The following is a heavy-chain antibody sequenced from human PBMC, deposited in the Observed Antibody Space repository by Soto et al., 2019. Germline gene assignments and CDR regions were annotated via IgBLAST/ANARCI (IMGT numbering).Heavy chain of an antibody. CDR1: GFTFSTYT. J-gene: IGHJ5*02. CDR3: ARDRIVGSYNWLDP. Sequence: EVQLVESGGGLVKPGGSLRLTCAASGFTFSTYTMSWVRQPPGKGLEWISSISSSSSYIDYADSVKGRFTSSRDNAKNTLFLQMNSLRAEDTAVYYCARDRIVGSYNWLDPWGQGTLVTVSS. D-gene: IGHD1-26*01. V-gene: IGHV3-21*01. CDR2: ISSSSSYI.